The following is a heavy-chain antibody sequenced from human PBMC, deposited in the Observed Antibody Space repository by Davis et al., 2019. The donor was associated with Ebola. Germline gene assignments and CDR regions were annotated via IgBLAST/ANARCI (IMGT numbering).Heavy chain of an antibody. CDR2: INHSGST. D-gene: IGHD6-19*01. CDR3: ARAVTSSGGYDGVY. Sequence: PSETLSLTCAVYGGSFSGYYWSWIRQPPGKGLEWIGEINHSGSTNYNPSLKSRVTISVDTSKNQFSLKLSSVTAADTAVYYCARAVTSSGGYDGVYWGQGTLVTVSS. J-gene: IGHJ4*02. V-gene: IGHV4-34*01. CDR1: GGSFSGYY.